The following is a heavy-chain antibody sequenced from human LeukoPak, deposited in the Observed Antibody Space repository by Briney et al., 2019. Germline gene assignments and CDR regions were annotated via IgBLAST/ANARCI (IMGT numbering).Heavy chain of an antibody. Sequence: GGSLRLSCAASGFTFSSYSMNWVRQAPGKGLEWVSSISSSSSYIYYADSMKGRFTISRDNAKNSLYLQMNSLRAEDTAVYYCARESRLRFLEWLPSANFYMHVWGKGTTVTVSS. D-gene: IGHD3-3*01. CDR3: ARESRLRFLEWLPSANFYMHV. CDR2: ISSSSSYI. V-gene: IGHV3-21*01. J-gene: IGHJ6*03. CDR1: GFTFSSYS.